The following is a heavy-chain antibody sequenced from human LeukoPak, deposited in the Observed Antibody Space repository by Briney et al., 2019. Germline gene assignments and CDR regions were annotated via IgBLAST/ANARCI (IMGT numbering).Heavy chain of an antibody. Sequence: PGRSLRLSCAASGFTFSTNGMHWVRQAPGKGLEWVAVISYDGSNKYYADSVKGRFTISRDNSKNTLYLQINSLRTEDTAVYYCAKDLIGSAWRIDYWGQGALVTVSS. CDR2: ISYDGSNK. J-gene: IGHJ4*02. CDR3: AKDLIGSAWRIDY. D-gene: IGHD3-16*02. CDR1: GFTFSTNG. V-gene: IGHV3-30*18.